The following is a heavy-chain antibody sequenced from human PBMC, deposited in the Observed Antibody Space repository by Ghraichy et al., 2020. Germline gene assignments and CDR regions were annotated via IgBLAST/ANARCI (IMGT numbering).Heavy chain of an antibody. CDR1: GGSISSGDYY. Sequence: SLNISCTVSGGSISSGDYYWSWIRQPPGKGLEWIGYIYYSGSTYYNPSLKSRVTISVDTSKNQFSLKLSSVTAADTTVYYCARANRQGDCSSTSCQMGGFYYYYYMDVWGKGTTVTVSS. V-gene: IGHV4-30-4*08. CDR3: ARANRQGDCSSTSCQMGGFYYYYYMDV. J-gene: IGHJ6*03. D-gene: IGHD2-2*01. CDR2: IYYSGST.